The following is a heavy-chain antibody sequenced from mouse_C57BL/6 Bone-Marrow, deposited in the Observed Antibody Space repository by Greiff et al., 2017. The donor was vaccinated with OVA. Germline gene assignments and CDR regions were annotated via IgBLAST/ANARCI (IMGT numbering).Heavy chain of an antibody. Sequence: VQLQQPGAELVKPGASVKLSFKASGYTFTSYWMQWVKQRPGQGLEWIGEIDPSDSYTNYNQKFKGKATLTVDTSSSTAYMQLSSLTSEDSAVYYCARRYYGSSYHFDYWGQGTTLTVSS. CDR2: IDPSDSYT. CDR1: GYTFTSYW. V-gene: IGHV1-50*01. D-gene: IGHD1-1*01. J-gene: IGHJ2*01. CDR3: ARRYYGSSYHFDY.